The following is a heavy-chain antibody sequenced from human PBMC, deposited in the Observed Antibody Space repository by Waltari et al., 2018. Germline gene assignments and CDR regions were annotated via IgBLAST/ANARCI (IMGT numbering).Heavy chain of an antibody. D-gene: IGHD3-3*01. CDR3: ARSLHSYYDFWSGENWFDP. V-gene: IGHV3-53*01. Sequence: EVQLVESGGGLIQPGGSLRLSCAASGFTVSSNYMSWVRQAPGKGLEWVSVIYSGGITYYADTVKGRFTISRDNSKNTLYLQMNSLRADDTAVYYCARSLHSYYDFWSGENWFDPWGQGTLVTVSS. CDR2: IYSGGIT. CDR1: GFTVSSNY. J-gene: IGHJ5*02.